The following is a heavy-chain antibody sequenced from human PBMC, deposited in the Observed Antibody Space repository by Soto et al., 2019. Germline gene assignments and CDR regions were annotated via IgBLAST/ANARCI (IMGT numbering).Heavy chain of an antibody. Sequence: SETLSLTCTVSGGSVSSYYWSWIRQPPGKGLEWIGYIYDSGSTNYNPSLKSRVTISVDTSKNQFSLKLTSVTAADTAVYYCAAPPRYWGQGTLVTVSS. CDR3: AAPPRY. D-gene: IGHD6-6*01. J-gene: IGHJ4*02. V-gene: IGHV4-59*02. CDR1: GGSVSSYY. CDR2: IYDSGST.